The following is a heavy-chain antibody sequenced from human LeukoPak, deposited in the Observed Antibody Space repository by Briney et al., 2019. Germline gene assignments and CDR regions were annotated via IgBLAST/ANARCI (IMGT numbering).Heavy chain of an antibody. CDR3: AQSGGTDV. CDR1: GFTFSRFS. CDR2: IRVDGSST. J-gene: IGHJ6*02. V-gene: IGHV3-74*01. Sequence: GGSLRLSCAASGFTFSRFSMHWVRQVPGKGLVWVSRIRVDGSSTNYADSVKGRFTISRDNSKNTLYLQMNSLRAEDTAVYYCAQSGGTDVWGQGTTVTVSS.